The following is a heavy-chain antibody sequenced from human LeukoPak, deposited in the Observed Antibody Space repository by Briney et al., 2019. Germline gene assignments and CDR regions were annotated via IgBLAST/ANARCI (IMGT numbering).Heavy chain of an antibody. D-gene: IGHD2-21*02. V-gene: IGHV3-48*04. CDR2: ISSSGSTI. CDR3: ARDPCGGDCYSSSDY. CDR1: GFTFSSYA. J-gene: IGHJ4*02. Sequence: GGSLRLSCAASGFTFSSYAMHWVRQAPGKGLEWVSYISSSGSTIYYADSVKGRFTISRDNAKNSLYLQMNSLRAEDTAVYYCARDPCGGDCYSSSDYWGQGTLVTVSS.